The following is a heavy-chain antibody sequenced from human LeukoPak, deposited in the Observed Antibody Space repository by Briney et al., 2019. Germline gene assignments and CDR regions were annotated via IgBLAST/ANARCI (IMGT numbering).Heavy chain of an antibody. J-gene: IGHJ4*02. CDR3: ARVLAMVRGVIDY. V-gene: IGHV3-48*03. Sequence: GGSLRLSCAASGFAFSDYEMNWVRQAPGKGLEWISYISSSGSAIYYADSVKGRFTISRDNSKNTLYLQMNSLRAEDTAVYYCARVLAMVRGVIDYWGQGALVTVSS. CDR1: GFAFSDYE. CDR2: ISSSGSAI. D-gene: IGHD3-10*01.